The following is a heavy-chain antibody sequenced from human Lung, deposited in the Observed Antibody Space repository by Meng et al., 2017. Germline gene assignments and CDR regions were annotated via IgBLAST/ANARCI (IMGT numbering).Heavy chain of an antibody. Sequence: QVHLEQLGAGLLKPSETLSLTCAVYCGSLSGYYWSWIRQPPGRGLEWIGQIKHSGSTIYNPSLKSRVTISLDTSNNHFSLKLNSVTAADTAVYFCARGPITETHDFDSWGQGTLVTVSS. J-gene: IGHJ4*02. CDR3: ARGPITETHDFDS. V-gene: IGHV4-34*02. CDR2: IKHSGST. D-gene: IGHD4-17*01. CDR1: CGSLSGYY.